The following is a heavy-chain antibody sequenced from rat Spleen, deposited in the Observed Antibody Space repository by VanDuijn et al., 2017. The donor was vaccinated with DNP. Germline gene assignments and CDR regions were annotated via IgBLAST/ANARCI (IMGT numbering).Heavy chain of an antibody. J-gene: IGHJ2*01. V-gene: IGHV5-31*01. CDR3: VRWNSGHFDY. CDR2: ITSSGGST. D-gene: IGHD4-3*01. CDR1: GFTFNNYW. Sequence: EVQLVESGGDLVQPGRSLKLSCVASGFTFNNYWMTWLRQVPGKGLEWVASITSSGGSTYYPDSVKGRFTISRENAKNTLYLEMNSLRSEDMATYYCVRWNSGHFDYWGQGVMVTVSS.